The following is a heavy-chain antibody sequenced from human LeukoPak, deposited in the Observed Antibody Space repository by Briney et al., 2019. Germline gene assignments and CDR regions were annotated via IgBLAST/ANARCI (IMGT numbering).Heavy chain of an antibody. V-gene: IGHV1-2*02. Sequence: ASVKVSCKASGYTFTGYYMHWVRQAPGQGLEWMGWINPNSGGTNYAQKFQGRVTMTRDTSISTAYMELSRLRSDDTAVYYCARFYGSGSYYKVFDYWGQGTLVTVSS. CDR1: GYTFTGYY. CDR3: ARFYGSGSYYKVFDY. J-gene: IGHJ4*02. D-gene: IGHD3-10*01. CDR2: INPNSGGT.